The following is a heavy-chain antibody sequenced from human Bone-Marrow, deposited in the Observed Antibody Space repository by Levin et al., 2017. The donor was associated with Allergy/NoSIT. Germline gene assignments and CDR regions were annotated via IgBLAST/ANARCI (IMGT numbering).Heavy chain of an antibody. V-gene: IGHV1-18*01. D-gene: IGHD6-13*01. Sequence: GESLKISCKASGYTFTSYGISWVRQAPGQGLEWMGWISAYNGNTNYAQKLQGRVTMTTDTSTSTAYMELRSLRSDDTAVYYCARGGYSSSWYDWFDPWGQGTLVTVSS. CDR1: GYTFTSYG. CDR3: ARGGYSSSWYDWFDP. CDR2: ISAYNGNT. J-gene: IGHJ5*02.